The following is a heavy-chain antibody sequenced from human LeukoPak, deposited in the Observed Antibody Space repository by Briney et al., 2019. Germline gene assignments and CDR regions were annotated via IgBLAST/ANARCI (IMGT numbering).Heavy chain of an antibody. J-gene: IGHJ4*02. CDR1: GGSISSGDYY. CDR2: IYYSGST. Sequence: SETLSLTCTVSGGSISSGDYYWSWIRQHPGKGLEWIGYIYYSGSTYYNPSLKSRVTISVDTSKNQFSLKLSSVTAADTAVYYCARVPSGTFDYWGQGTLVTVSS. CDR3: ARVPSGTFDY. V-gene: IGHV4-31*03.